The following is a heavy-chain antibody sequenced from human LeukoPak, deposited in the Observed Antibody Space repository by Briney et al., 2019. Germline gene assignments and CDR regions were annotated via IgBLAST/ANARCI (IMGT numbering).Heavy chain of an antibody. J-gene: IGHJ4*02. Sequence: SETLSLTCAVYGGSFSGYYWSWIRQPPGKGLEWIGEINHSGSTNYNPSLKSRVTISVDTSKNQFSLKLSSVTAADTAVYYCARGWYSDYYDCSGLLNWGQGTLVTVSS. CDR1: GGSFSGYY. V-gene: IGHV4-34*01. CDR2: INHSGST. CDR3: ARGWYSDYYDCSGLLN. D-gene: IGHD3-22*01.